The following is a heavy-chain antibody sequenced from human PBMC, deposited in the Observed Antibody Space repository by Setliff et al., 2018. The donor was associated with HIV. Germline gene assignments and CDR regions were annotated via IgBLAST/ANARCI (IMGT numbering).Heavy chain of an antibody. Sequence: SETLSLTCTVSGGSISSSSYYWGWIRQPPGKGLEWIGSIYYSGSTYYNPSLKSRVTISVDTSKNQFSLKLSSVTAADTAVYYCARDYGSGFLLWGQGTLVTVSS. CDR1: GGSISSSSYY. J-gene: IGHJ4*02. V-gene: IGHV4-39*01. D-gene: IGHD6-19*01. CDR2: IYYSGST. CDR3: ARDYGSGFLL.